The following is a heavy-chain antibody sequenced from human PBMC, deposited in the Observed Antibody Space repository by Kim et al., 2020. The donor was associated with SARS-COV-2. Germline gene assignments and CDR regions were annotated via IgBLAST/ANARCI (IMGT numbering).Heavy chain of an antibody. CDR3: ASLDSSSWRDY. CDR2: I. V-gene: IGHV3-48*01. J-gene: IGHJ4*02. Sequence: INYADAGKGRFTISRDNAKNSLYLQMNSLRAEDTAVYYCASLDSSSWRDYWGQGTLVTVSS. D-gene: IGHD6-13*01.